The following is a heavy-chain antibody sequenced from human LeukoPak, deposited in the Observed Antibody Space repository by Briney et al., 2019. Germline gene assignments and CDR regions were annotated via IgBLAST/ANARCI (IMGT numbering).Heavy chain of an antibody. D-gene: IGHD2-15*01. CDR2: IKQDGSEK. CDR1: GFTFSSYW. J-gene: IGHJ6*02. V-gene: IGHV3-7*01. Sequence: GGSLRLSCAASGFTFSSYWMSWVRQAPGKGLEWVANIKQDGSEKYYVDSVKGRFTISRDNAKNSLYLQMNSLRAEDTAVYYCARDTQWSYYYYYGMDVWGQGTTVTVSS. CDR3: ARDTQWSYYYYYGMDV.